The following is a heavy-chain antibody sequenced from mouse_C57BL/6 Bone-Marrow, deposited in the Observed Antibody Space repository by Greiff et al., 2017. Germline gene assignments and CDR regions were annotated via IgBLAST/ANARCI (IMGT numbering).Heavy chain of an antibody. V-gene: IGHV5-6*01. CDR2: ISSGGSYT. J-gene: IGHJ4*01. Sequence: EVQLVESGGDLVKPGGSLKLSCAASGFTFSSYGMSWVRQTPDKRLEWVATISSGGSYTYYPASVKGRFTISRDNAKNTLYLQMSSLKSEDTAMYYCARHLELRRDYYAMDYWGQGTSVTVAS. CDR1: GFTFSSYG. D-gene: IGHD2-12*01. CDR3: ARHLELRRDYYAMDY.